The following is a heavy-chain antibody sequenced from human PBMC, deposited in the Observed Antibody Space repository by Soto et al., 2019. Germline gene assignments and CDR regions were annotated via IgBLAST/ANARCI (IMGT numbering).Heavy chain of an antibody. V-gene: IGHV3-11*01. J-gene: IGHJ4*02. D-gene: IGHD6-19*01. CDR3: AGSARYSSGWTFFDY. CDR2: ISSSGSTI. Sequence: GGSLRLSCAASGFTFSDYYMSWIRQAPGKGLEWASYISSSGSTIYYADSVKGRFTISRDNAKNSLYLQMNSLRAEDTAVYYSAGSARYSSGWTFFDYWAQRTPVTVSS. CDR1: GFTFSDYY.